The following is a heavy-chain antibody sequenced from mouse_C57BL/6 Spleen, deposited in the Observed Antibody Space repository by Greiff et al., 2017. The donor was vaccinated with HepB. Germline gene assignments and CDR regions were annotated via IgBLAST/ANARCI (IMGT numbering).Heavy chain of an antibody. CDR2: IYPRDGST. CDR3: ARNGIYDGYYYAMDY. V-gene: IGHV1-85*01. D-gene: IGHD2-3*01. Sequence: PLQQSGPELVKPGASVKLSCKASGYTFTSYDINWVKQRPGQGLEWIGWIYPRDGSTKYNEKFKGKATLTVDTSSSTAYMGLHSLTSEDSAVYFCARNGIYDGYYYAMDYWGQGTSVTVSS. J-gene: IGHJ4*01. CDR1: GYTFTSYD.